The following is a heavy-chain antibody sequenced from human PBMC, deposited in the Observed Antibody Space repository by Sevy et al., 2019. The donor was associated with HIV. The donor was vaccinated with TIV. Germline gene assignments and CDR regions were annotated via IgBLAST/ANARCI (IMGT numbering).Heavy chain of an antibody. J-gene: IGHJ4*02. CDR1: GGSISSGDYY. D-gene: IGHD3-22*01. Sequence: SETLSLTCTVSGGSISSGDYYWSWIRQPPGKGLEWIGYIYYSGSTYYNPSLKSRVTISVDTSKNQFSLKLSSVTAADTAVYYCARGGHENYYYDSSGYDTTFDYWGQGTLVTVSS. CDR2: IYYSGST. V-gene: IGHV4-30-4*01. CDR3: ARGGHENYYYDSSGYDTTFDY.